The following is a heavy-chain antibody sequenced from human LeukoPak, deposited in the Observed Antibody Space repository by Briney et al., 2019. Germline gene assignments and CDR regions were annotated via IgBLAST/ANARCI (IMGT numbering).Heavy chain of an antibody. J-gene: IGHJ4*02. D-gene: IGHD2-21*02. V-gene: IGHV3-48*01. Sequence: GGSLRLSCAASGFTFNAFGMNWVRQAPGTGLEWVSYIGTTSGAIYYADSVKGRFTISRDSAKNSLYLQMNSLRAEDTAVYYCARFRTWGDKAFDYWGQGTLVTVSS. CDR1: GFTFNAFG. CDR3: ARFRTWGDKAFDY. CDR2: IGTTSGAI.